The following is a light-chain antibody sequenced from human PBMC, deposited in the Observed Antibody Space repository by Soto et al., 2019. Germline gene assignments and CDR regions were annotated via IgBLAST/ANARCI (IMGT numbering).Light chain of an antibody. CDR3: QQYNGYSTWT. CDR2: DAS. CDR1: QSISRW. Sequence: DIQMTQTPSTLSASVGDRVTITCRASQSISRWLAWYQQKPGKAPKVLIWDASSLQRGVPSRFSGSGSGTEFTLTISSLQPDDFATYYCQQYNGYSTWTFGQGTKVEIK. V-gene: IGKV1-5*01. J-gene: IGKJ1*01.